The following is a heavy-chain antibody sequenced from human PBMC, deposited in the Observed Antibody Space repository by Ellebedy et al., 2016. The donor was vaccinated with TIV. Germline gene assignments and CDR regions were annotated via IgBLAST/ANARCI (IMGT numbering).Heavy chain of an antibody. D-gene: IGHD3-22*01. V-gene: IGHV3-30*02. CDR1: GFTFSSYG. Sequence: GGSLRLSCAASGFTFSSYGMHWVRQAPGKGLEWVAFIRYDGSNKYYADSVKGRFTISRDNSKNTLYLQMNSLRAEDTAVYYCAKRGGYSSGYYYFDYWGQGTLVTVSS. CDR2: IRYDGSNK. CDR3: AKRGGYSSGYYYFDY. J-gene: IGHJ4*02.